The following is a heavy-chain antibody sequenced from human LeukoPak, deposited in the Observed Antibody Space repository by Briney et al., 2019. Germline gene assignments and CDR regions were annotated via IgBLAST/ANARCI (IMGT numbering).Heavy chain of an antibody. D-gene: IGHD3-22*01. J-gene: IGHJ6*03. CDR3: ARDATDYYDSSGYYRLNYYYYMDV. CDR1: GYTFTGYY. V-gene: IGHV1-2*02. CDR2: INPNSGGT. Sequence: ASVKVSCKASGYTFTGYYMHWVRQAPGQGLEWMGWINPNSGGTNYAQKFQGRVTMTRDTSISTAYMELSRLRSDDTAVYYCARDATDYYDSSGYYRLNYYYYMDVWGKGTTVTVSS.